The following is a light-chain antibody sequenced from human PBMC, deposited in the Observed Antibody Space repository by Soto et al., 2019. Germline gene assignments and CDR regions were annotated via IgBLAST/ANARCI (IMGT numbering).Light chain of an antibody. CDR1: SSDVGGYNY. CDR2: EVS. CDR3: SSYTSTSTRV. V-gene: IGLV2-14*01. J-gene: IGLJ1*01. Sequence: QSALTQPAFVSGSPGQSITISCTGTSSDVGGYNYVSWYQHPPGKAPKLMISEVSNRPSGVSNRFSGSKSGNTASLTISGLQAEDEADYYWSSYTSTSTRVFGTGTKLTVL.